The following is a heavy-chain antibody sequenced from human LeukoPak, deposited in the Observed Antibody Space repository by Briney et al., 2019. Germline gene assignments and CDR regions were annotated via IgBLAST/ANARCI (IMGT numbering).Heavy chain of an antibody. CDR2: IFGSGGSA. Sequence: GGPLRLSCAASGFTFNSYAMYWVRQAPGKGLEWISGIFGSGGSAHYADSVKGRFTISRDNSKNTLYLQMNSLRAEDTAVYYCGKTTAGYSSGRFPGWPVDYWGQGTLVTVSS. V-gene: IGHV3-23*01. CDR1: GFTFNSYA. CDR3: GKTTAGYSSGRFPGWPVDY. J-gene: IGHJ4*02. D-gene: IGHD6-19*01.